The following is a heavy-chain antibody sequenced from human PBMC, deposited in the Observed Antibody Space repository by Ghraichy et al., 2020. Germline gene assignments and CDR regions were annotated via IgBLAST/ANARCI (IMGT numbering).Heavy chain of an antibody. CDR3: ARDPGYCSGGRCYGDAFDI. V-gene: IGHV3-21*01. CDR2: ISSSSSYI. Sequence: GGSRRLSCAASGFTFSSYRMNWVRQAPGKGLEWVSFISSSSSYIYYADSVKGRFTISRDNAKNSLYLQMNSLRVEDTAVYYCARDPGYCSGGRCYGDAFDIWGQGTMVTVSS. J-gene: IGHJ3*02. CDR1: GFTFSSYR. D-gene: IGHD2-15*01.